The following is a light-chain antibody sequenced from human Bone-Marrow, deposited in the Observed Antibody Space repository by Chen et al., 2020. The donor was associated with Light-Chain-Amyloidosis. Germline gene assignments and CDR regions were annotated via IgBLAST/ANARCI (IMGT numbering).Light chain of an antibody. J-gene: IGLJ3*02. CDR2: EDN. V-gene: IGLV6-57*02. CDR1: SGSIASNY. CDR3: QSYDSSNHEV. Sequence: NFMLTQPHSVSESPGKTVTISCTGSSGSIASNYVQWYQQRPGSAPTTVSDEDNQRPSGVPDRFSGSIDSSSNSASLAISGLKTEDEADYDCQSYDSSNHEVFGGGTKLTVL.